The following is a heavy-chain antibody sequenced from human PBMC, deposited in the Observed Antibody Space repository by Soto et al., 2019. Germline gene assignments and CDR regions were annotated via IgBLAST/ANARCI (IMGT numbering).Heavy chain of an antibody. J-gene: IGHJ3*02. D-gene: IGHD6-19*01. Sequence: PGGSLRLSCAVSGFTFSSYGMHWVRQAPGKGLGWVAVISYDGSNKYYADSVKGRFTISRDNSKNTLYLQMNSLRAEDTAVYYCAKVIAVAGTGYDFDIWGQGTMVTVSS. CDR3: AKVIAVAGTGYDFDI. CDR1: GFTFSSYG. V-gene: IGHV3-30*18. CDR2: ISYDGSNK.